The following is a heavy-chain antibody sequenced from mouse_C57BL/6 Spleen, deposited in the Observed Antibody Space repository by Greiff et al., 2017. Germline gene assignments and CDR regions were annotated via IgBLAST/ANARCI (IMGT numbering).Heavy chain of an antibody. D-gene: IGHD1-1*01. CDR3: ARGGIFTTVVATPYYYAMDY. CDR1: GYTFTSYW. CDR2: IHPNSGST. J-gene: IGHJ4*01. V-gene: IGHV1-64*01. Sequence: QVQLQQPGAELVKPGASVKLSCKASGYTFTSYWMHWVKQRPGQGLEWIGMIHPNSGSTNYNEKFKSKATLTVDKSSSTAYMQLSSLTSEDSAVYYCARGGIFTTVVATPYYYAMDYWGQGTSVTVSS.